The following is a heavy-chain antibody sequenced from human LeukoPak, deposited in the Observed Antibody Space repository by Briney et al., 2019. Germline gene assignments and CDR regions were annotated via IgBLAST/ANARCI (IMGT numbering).Heavy chain of an antibody. CDR3: ARGDYDFWSGRQGGWFDL. D-gene: IGHD3-3*01. J-gene: IGHJ5*02. V-gene: IGHV4-61*01. CDR2: IYDSGST. CDR1: GYSISSGYY. Sequence: SETLSLTCTGSGYSISSGYYWSWIRQPPGKGLEWIGYIYDSGSTNYNPSLKSRVTIPTDTSNNQFSLQLSCFPAADTAVYYCARGDYDFWSGRQGGWFDLWGQGTLVTVSS.